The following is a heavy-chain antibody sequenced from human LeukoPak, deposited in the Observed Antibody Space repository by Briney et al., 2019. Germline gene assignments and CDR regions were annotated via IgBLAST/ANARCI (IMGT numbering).Heavy chain of an antibody. CDR3: ARSSRFMRSSGPLYYFDY. CDR1: GGSISSSDYY. V-gene: IGHV4-39*07. CDR2: IFYSGST. Sequence: KPSETLSLTCTVSGGSISSSDYYWGWIRQPPGKGLEWIGSIFYSGSTYYNPSLESRVTISVDTSTNHFSLKLSSVTAADTAMYYCARSSRFMRSSGPLYYFDYWGQGTLVTVSS. J-gene: IGHJ4*02. D-gene: IGHD3-22*01.